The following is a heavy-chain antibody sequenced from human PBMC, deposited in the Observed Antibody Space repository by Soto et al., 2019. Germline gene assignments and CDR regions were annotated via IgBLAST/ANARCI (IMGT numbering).Heavy chain of an antibody. D-gene: IGHD6-13*01. CDR3: ARADTSRIAAAGFDP. CDR2: IIPIFGTA. Sequence: QVQLVQSGAEVKKPGSSVKVSCKASGDTFRSYAISWLRQAPGQGLEWMGGIIPIFGTANYAQKFQGRGTITADESTSTAYMELSILRSEDTAVYYGARADTSRIAAAGFDPWCQGTLVTVSS. CDR1: GDTFRSYA. J-gene: IGHJ5*02. V-gene: IGHV1-69*12.